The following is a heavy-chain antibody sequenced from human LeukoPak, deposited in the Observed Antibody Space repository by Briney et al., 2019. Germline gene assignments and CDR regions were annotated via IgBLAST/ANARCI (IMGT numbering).Heavy chain of an antibody. J-gene: IGHJ4*02. Sequence: SVKVSCKASGGTISSYAISLVRQAPGQGLEWMGRIIPIFGTANYAQKFQGRVTITTDESTSTAYMELSSLRSDDTAVYYCAIADMTTVPARYWGQGTLVTVSS. CDR2: IIPIFGTA. CDR1: GGTISSYA. V-gene: IGHV1-69*05. CDR3: AIADMTTVPARY. D-gene: IGHD4-17*01.